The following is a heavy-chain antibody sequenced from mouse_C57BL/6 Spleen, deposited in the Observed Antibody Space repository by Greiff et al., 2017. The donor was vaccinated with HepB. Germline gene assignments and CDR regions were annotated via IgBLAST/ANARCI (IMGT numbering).Heavy chain of an antibody. CDR1: GYSFTGYF. Sequence: EVKLEESGPELVKPGDSVKISCKASGYSFTGYFMNWVMQSHGKSLEWIGRINPYNGDTFYNQKFKGKATLPVDKSSSTAHMELRSLTSEDSAVYYCARRTPWYFDVWGTGTTVTVSS. J-gene: IGHJ1*03. V-gene: IGHV1-20*01. CDR2: INPYNGDT. CDR3: ARRTPWYFDV.